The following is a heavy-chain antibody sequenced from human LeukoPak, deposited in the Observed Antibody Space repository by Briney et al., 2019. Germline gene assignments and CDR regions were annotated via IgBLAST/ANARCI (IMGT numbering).Heavy chain of an antibody. V-gene: IGHV3-21*01. Sequence: GGSVRLSCGASGFTFSTYSMNWVRQAPGKGLEWVSSINSGSDYIYYADSVKGRFIISRDNAKNSLSLQINSLRAEDTAVYYCARDRDYYGSGSYRYYYYYGMDVWGKGTTVIVSS. CDR1: GFTFSTYS. D-gene: IGHD3-10*01. CDR2: INSGSDYI. CDR3: ARDRDYYGSGSYRYYYYYGMDV. J-gene: IGHJ6*04.